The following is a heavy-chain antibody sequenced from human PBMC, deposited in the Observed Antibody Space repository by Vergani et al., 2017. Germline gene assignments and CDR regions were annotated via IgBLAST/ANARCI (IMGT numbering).Heavy chain of an antibody. D-gene: IGHD4-17*01. CDR2: INPNSGGT. Sequence: QVQLVQSGAEVKKPGASVKVSCKASGYTFTGYYMHWVRQAPGQGLEWMGWINPNSGGTNYEQKFQGRVTMTRDTSISTAYMELSRLRSDDTAVYYCARVHGDYAPPGDGRIDWGQGTLVTVSS. J-gene: IGHJ4*02. CDR3: ARVHGDYAPPGDGRID. V-gene: IGHV1-2*02. CDR1: GYTFTGYY.